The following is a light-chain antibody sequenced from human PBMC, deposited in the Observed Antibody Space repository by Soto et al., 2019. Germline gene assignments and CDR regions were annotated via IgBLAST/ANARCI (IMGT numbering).Light chain of an antibody. CDR1: SSDVGAYNF. CDR3: SSYTSSNTPYV. J-gene: IGLJ1*01. V-gene: IGLV2-14*01. CDR2: EVT. Sequence: QSVLTQPAGVCGSPGQSITISCTGSSSDVGAYNFVSWYQHHPGKAPKLILYEVTTRPSGVSSRFSGSKSGNTASLTISGLQADDEANYYCSSYTSSNTPYVFGTGTKVTVL.